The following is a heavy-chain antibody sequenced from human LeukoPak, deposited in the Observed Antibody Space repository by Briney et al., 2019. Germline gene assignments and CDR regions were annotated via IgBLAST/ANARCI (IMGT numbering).Heavy chain of an antibody. CDR2: ISAYNGNT. CDR1: GYTFTSYS. Sequence: ASVKVSCKASGYTFTSYSISWVRQAPGQGLEWMGWISAYNGNTNYAQKLQGRVTMTTDTSTSTAYMELRSLKSDDTAVYYCARDPGGTWGFDYWGQGALVTVSS. CDR3: ARDPGGTWGFDY. J-gene: IGHJ4*02. V-gene: IGHV1-18*01. D-gene: IGHD7-27*01.